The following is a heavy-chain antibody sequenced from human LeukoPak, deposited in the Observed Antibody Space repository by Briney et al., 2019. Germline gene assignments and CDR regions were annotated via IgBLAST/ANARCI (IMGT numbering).Heavy chain of an antibody. CDR3: ARASGAIFGVASAKFDY. CDR1: GESFSGYY. D-gene: IGHD3-3*01. CDR2: INHSGST. Sequence: SETLSLTCAVYGESFSGYYRSWISQPPGKGLEWIGEINHSGSTNYNPSLKSRVTISVDTSKNQFSLKLSSVTAADTAVYYCARASGAIFGVASAKFDYWGQGTLVTVSS. J-gene: IGHJ4*02. V-gene: IGHV4-34*01.